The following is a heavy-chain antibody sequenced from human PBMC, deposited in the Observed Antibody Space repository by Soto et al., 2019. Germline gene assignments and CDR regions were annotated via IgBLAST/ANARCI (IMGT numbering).Heavy chain of an antibody. J-gene: IGHJ6*02. D-gene: IGHD3-10*01. CDR3: ARDGEGSGSYFETGYYYGMDV. CDR2: IIPILGIA. V-gene: IGHV1-69*08. CDR1: GGTFSSYT. Sequence: QVQLVQSGAEVKKPGSSVKVSCKASGGTFSSYTISWVRQAPGQGLEWMGRIIPILGIANYAQKFQGRVTITADKSTSTAYMELSSLRSEDTAVYYCARDGEGSGSYFETGYYYGMDVWGQGTTVTVSS.